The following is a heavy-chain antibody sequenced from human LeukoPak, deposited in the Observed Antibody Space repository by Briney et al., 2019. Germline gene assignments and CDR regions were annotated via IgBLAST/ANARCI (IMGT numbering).Heavy chain of an antibody. CDR3: ARDEYYYGSGSYPDYYYYYMDV. CDR1: GYTFPNYG. V-gene: IGHV1-18*01. Sequence: ASVKVSCKASGYTFPNYGFNWVRQAPGQGFEWMGWISAYNGYTRYAQKVQGRVTMTTDTSTSTAYMELRSLRSDDTAVYYCARDEYYYGSGSYPDYYYYYMDVWGKGTTVTISS. D-gene: IGHD3-10*01. CDR2: ISAYNGYT. J-gene: IGHJ6*03.